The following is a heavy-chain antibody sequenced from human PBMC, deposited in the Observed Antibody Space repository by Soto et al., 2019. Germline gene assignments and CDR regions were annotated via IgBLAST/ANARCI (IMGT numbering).Heavy chain of an antibody. Sequence: GGSLRLSCAASGFTFSSYGMHWVRQAPGKGLEWVAVIWYDGSNKYYADSVKGRFTISRDNSKNTLYLQMNSLRAEDTAVYYCARDSYYYDSSGYYGYDFDYWGQGTLVTVSS. CDR3: ARDSYYYDSSGYYGYDFDY. CDR2: IWYDGSNK. V-gene: IGHV3-33*01. J-gene: IGHJ4*02. CDR1: GFTFSSYG. D-gene: IGHD3-22*01.